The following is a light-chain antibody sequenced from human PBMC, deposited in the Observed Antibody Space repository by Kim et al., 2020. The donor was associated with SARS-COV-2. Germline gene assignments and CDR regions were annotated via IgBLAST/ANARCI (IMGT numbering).Light chain of an antibody. Sequence: EIVLTQSPGTLSLSAGERATLSCRASESISGRSLAWYQQKPGQPPRLVIYATSSRATGIPDRFTGSGSGTDFTLTISRLEPEDFAVYYCQQSANSPYTFGQGTKLEI. CDR2: ATS. V-gene: IGKV3-20*01. CDR3: QQSANSPYT. J-gene: IGKJ2*01. CDR1: ESISGRS.